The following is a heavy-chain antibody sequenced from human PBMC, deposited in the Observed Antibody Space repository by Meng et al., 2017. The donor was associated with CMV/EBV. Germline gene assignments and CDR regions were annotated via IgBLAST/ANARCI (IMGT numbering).Heavy chain of an antibody. Sequence: SETLSLTCTVSGGSISSYYWSWIRQPPGKGLEWIGYIYYSGSTNYNPSPKSRVTISVDTSKNQFSLKLSSVTAADTAVYYCAGGWYSNWFDPWGQGTLVTVSS. V-gene: IGHV4-59*01. CDR1: GGSISSYY. CDR3: AGGWYSNWFDP. D-gene: IGHD6-19*01. J-gene: IGHJ5*02. CDR2: IYYSGST.